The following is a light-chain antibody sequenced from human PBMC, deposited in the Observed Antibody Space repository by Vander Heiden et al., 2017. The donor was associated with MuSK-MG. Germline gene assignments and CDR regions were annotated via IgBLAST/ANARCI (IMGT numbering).Light chain of an antibody. J-gene: IGKJ1*01. Sequence: DFQMTQSPSPLYASVGERVTITCRASQSVVTWLAWYQQKPGKAPKLLIYKASTLESGVPSRFSGSGSGTEFTLTINSLQPDDFATYYCQQYNSYGTFGQGTKVEVK. CDR3: QQYNSYGT. V-gene: IGKV1-5*03. CDR1: QSVVTW. CDR2: KAS.